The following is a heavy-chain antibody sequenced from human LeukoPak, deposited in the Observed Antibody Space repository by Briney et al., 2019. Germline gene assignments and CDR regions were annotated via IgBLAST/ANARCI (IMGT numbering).Heavy chain of an antibody. CDR2: IYYSGST. Sequence: PSETLSLTCTVSGGSISSSNYYWGWIRQPPGKGLEWIGSIYYSGSTYYNPSLKSRVTISVDTSKNQFSLKLSSVTAADTAVYYCARRRLLWFGEHNWFDPWGQGTLVTVSS. V-gene: IGHV4-39*07. J-gene: IGHJ5*02. CDR1: GGSISSSNYY. D-gene: IGHD3-10*01. CDR3: ARRRLLWFGEHNWFDP.